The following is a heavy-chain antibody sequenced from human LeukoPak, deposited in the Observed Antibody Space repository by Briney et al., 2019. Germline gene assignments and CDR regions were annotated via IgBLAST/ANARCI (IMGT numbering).Heavy chain of an antibody. Sequence: SGTLSLTCAVSGASINSTKWWTWVRQPPGKGLELIGEIYHSGGTNYNPSLKSRVTISADKSRNQFSLKLNSVTAADTAVYYCARGSTWSDYWGQGTLVTVSS. CDR1: GASINSTKW. J-gene: IGHJ4*02. D-gene: IGHD6-13*01. CDR2: IYHSGGT. V-gene: IGHV4-4*02. CDR3: ARGSTWSDY.